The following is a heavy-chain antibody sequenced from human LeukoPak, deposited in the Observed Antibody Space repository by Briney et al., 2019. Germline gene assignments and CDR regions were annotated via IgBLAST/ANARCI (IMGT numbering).Heavy chain of an antibody. D-gene: IGHD3-3*01. CDR1: GFTFSSYW. Sequence: GGSLRLSCAASGFTFSSYWMSWVRQAPGKGLEWVANIKQDGSEKYYVDSVKGRFTISRDNAKNSLYLQMNSLRAEDTAVYYCARGGTLEWLLYNPYFDYWGQGTLVTVSS. V-gene: IGHV3-7*01. J-gene: IGHJ4*02. CDR3: ARGGTLEWLLYNPYFDY. CDR2: IKQDGSEK.